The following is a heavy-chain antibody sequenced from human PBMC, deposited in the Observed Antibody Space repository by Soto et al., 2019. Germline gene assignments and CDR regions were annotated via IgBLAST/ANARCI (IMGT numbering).Heavy chain of an antibody. V-gene: IGHV4-59*01. D-gene: IGHD3-10*01. Sequence: SETLSLPWTVSGGSISDYDWSWIRQPPGKGLEWSGHSLYTGYTTYNPSRNCRITLSIGTSRNQCSRRLSSVTAADTAVYYCARERGEWFGDLLPHGWFDPWSQGTLVTVSS. J-gene: IGHJ5*02. CDR3: ARERGEWFGDLLPHGWFDP. CDR1: GGSISDYD. CDR2: SLYTGYT.